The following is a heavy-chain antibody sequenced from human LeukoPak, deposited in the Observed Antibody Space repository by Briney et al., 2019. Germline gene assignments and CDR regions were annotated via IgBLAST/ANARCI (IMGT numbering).Heavy chain of an antibody. V-gene: IGHV3-23*01. CDR3: ATKVSGRQYFDY. J-gene: IGHJ4*02. Sequence: GRTLRLSCAASGFTFTNYAMSWVRQAPGRGLEVVSVIGGSGENTWYADSVKGRFTISRDNSKNTLSLEMNSLRAEDTAVYYCATKVSGRQYFDYWGKGTLVPAS. CDR1: GFTFTNYA. CDR2: IGGSGENT. D-gene: IGHD5/OR15-5a*01.